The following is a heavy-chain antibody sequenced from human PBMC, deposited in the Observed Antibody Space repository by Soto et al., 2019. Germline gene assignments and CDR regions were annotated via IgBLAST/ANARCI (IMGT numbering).Heavy chain of an antibody. CDR1: GGSMSSYY. V-gene: IGHV4-59*12. CDR3: ARGYSGYDAFDP. J-gene: IGHJ5*02. D-gene: IGHD5-12*01. Sequence: SETLSLTCTVSGGSMSSYYWSWIRQPPGKGLEWIGYIYHSGSTYYNPSLKSRVTISVDRSKNQFSLKLSSVTAADTAVYYCARGYSGYDAFDPWGQGTLVTVSS. CDR2: IYHSGST.